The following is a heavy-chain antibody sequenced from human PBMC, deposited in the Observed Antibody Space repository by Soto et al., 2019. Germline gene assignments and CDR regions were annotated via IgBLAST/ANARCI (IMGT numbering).Heavy chain of an antibody. J-gene: IGHJ6*03. CDR1: GFPFSSYC. V-gene: IGHV3-48*01. CDR2: ITSGSSTV. D-gene: IGHD2-2*01. CDR3: ARGRYCSSTSCFRDYMDV. Sequence: GGSLRLSCAASGFPFSSYCMNWVRQAPGKGLEWVSYITSGSSTVYYADSVKGRFTISRDNAKNSLYLQMNSLRAEDTAVYYCARGRYCSSTSCFRDYMDVWGKGTTVTVSS.